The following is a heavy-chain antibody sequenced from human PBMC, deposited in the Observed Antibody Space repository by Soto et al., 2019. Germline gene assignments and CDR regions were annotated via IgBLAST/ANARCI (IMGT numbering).Heavy chain of an antibody. Sequence: ASVKVSCKASGGTFSSYAISWVRQAPGQGHEWMGGIIPIFGTANYAQKFQGRVTITADESTSTSYMELSSLRSEGTAVYYCASYLDGDPSGGMGYYYYYGMDVWGQGTTVTVSS. D-gene: IGHD4-17*01. CDR3: ASYLDGDPSGGMGYYYYYGMDV. J-gene: IGHJ6*02. CDR2: IIPIFGTA. V-gene: IGHV1-69*13. CDR1: GGTFSSYA.